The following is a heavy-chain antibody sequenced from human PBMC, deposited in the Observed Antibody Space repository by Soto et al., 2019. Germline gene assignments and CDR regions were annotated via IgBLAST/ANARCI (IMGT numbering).Heavy chain of an antibody. CDR2: ISAYNGNT. V-gene: IGHV1-18*01. D-gene: IGHD2-15*01. Sequence: ASGKVSCKASGYTFTSYGISWGRQAPGQGLEWMGWISAYNGNTNYAQKLQGRVTMTTDTSTSTAYMELRSLRSDDTAVYYCARDRSSGGSRNWFDPWGQGTLVTVSS. J-gene: IGHJ5*02. CDR3: ARDRSSGGSRNWFDP. CDR1: GYTFTSYG.